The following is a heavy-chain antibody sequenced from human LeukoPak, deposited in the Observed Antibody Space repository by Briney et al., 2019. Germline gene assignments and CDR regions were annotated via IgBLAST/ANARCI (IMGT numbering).Heavy chain of an antibody. V-gene: IGHV3-23*01. J-gene: IGHJ4*02. Sequence: GGALRLSCAASGFTFSGYAMSWVRQAPGKGLEWVSLISGSGIITYYADSVKGRFTISRDNSKNTLYLQMNSLRAEAAAVYYCAKDQSLIDCGSGTLDYWGQGTLVTVSS. CDR1: GFTFSGYA. D-gene: IGHD3-10*01. CDR3: AKDQSLIDCGSGTLDY. CDR2: ISGSGIIT.